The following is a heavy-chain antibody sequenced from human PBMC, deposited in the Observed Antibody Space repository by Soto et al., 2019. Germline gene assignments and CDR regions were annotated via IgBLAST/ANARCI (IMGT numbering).Heavy chain of an antibody. CDR2: ISSSGEFT. Sequence: QVQLVESGGGLVKPGGSLRLSCATSGFTFIDYYMTWIRQAPGKGLEWLSYISSSGEFTNYADAVKGRFTISRDNAKNSLYRQMNSLRADDTAVYYCARARVSSTVTTGYWGQGTLVTVSS. J-gene: IGHJ4*02. D-gene: IGHD4-17*01. CDR3: ARARVSSTVTTGY. V-gene: IGHV3-11*05. CDR1: GFTFIDYY.